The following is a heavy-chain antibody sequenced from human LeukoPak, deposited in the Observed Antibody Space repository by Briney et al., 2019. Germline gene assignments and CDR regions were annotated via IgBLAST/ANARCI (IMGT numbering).Heavy chain of an antibody. Sequence: ASVKVSCKASGGTFSSYAISWVRQAPGQGLEWMGGIIPIFGTANYAQKFQGRVTITADKSTSTAYMEMTSLKSDDTAVYYCARGNVAARRGAFDIWGQGTMVIVSS. CDR2: IIPIFGTA. V-gene: IGHV1-69*06. D-gene: IGHD6-6*01. J-gene: IGHJ3*02. CDR1: GGTFSSYA. CDR3: ARGNVAARRGAFDI.